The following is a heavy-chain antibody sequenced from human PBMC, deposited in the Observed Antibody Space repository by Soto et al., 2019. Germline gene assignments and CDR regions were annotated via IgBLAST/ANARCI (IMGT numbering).Heavy chain of an antibody. CDR3: ARLLRWFDP. J-gene: IGHJ5*02. CDR1: GGSISSGGYS. CDR2: IYYSVST. V-gene: IGHV4-61*08. Sequence: SETLSLTCAVSGGSISSGGYSWSWIRQPPGKGLEWIGYIYYSVSTNYNPSLKSRVTISIDTSKNQFSLKLTSVTAADTAVYYCARLLRWFDPWGQGTLVTVSS.